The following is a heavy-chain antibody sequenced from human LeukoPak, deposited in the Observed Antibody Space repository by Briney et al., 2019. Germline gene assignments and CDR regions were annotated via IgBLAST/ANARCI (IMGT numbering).Heavy chain of an antibody. CDR1: GFTFSDYY. D-gene: IGHD3-16*02. V-gene: IGHV3-11*04. Sequence: TGGSLRLSCAASGFTFSDYYMSWIRQAPGKGLEWVSYISSSGSTIYYADSVKGRFTISRDNAKNSLYLQMNSLRAEDTAVYYCASLVMRSWFDSWGQGTLVTVSS. CDR2: ISSSGSTI. CDR3: ASLVMRSWFDS. J-gene: IGHJ5*01.